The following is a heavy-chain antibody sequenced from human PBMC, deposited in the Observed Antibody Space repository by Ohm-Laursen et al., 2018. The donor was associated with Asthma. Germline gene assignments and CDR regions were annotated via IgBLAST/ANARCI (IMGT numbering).Heavy chain of an antibody. D-gene: IGHD3-16*01. J-gene: IGHJ4*03. Sequence: SLRLSCAASGYTFSRYSIHWVRQVPGKGLEWVASISTASTFIYYADSVRGRFTTSRDNAKNSVYLQMNSLRAEDTALYYCVRITRTAGADTRGYLDYWGQGTLVTVSS. CDR1: GYTFSRYS. CDR3: VRITRTAGADTRGYLDY. V-gene: IGHV3-21*01. CDR2: ISTASTFI.